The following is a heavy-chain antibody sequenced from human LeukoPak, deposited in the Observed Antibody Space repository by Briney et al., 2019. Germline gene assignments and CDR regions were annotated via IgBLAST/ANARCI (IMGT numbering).Heavy chain of an antibody. D-gene: IGHD2/OR15-2a*01. CDR3: AKDIASMPGGSGWFDP. J-gene: IGHJ5*02. V-gene: IGHV3-9*01. CDR2: ISWNSGTI. CDR1: GFTFDDCA. Sequence: GGSLRLSCAASGFTFDDCAMHWVRQAPGKGLGWVSGISWNSGTIVYADSVKGRFTISRDNAKNSLYLQMNSLRVEDTALYYCAKDIASMPGGSGWFDPWGQGTLVTVSS.